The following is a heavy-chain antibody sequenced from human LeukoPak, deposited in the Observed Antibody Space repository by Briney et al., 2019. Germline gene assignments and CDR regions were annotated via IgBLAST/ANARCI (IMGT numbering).Heavy chain of an antibody. J-gene: IGHJ4*02. V-gene: IGHV4-34*01. CDR2: INHSGST. CDR3: ARVVKIVGATSYYFDY. Sequence: PSETLSLTCAVYGGSFSGYYWSWIRQPPGKGLEWIGEINHSGSTNYNPSLKSRVTISVDTSKNQFSLKLSSVTAADTAVYYCARVVKIVGATSYYFDYWGQGTLVTVSS. D-gene: IGHD1-26*01. CDR1: GGSFSGYY.